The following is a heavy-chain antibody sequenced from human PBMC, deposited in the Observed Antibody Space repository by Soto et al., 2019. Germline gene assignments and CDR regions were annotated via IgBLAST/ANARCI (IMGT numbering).Heavy chain of an antibody. Sequence: GGTLRLSCAASGFTFSSYAMHWVRQAPGKGLEWVAVISYDGSNKYYADSVKGRFTISRDNSKNALYVQMNSLRAEDTSVYYCARGPSSLTRFDYWGQGTLVTVSS. CDR3: ARGPSSLTRFDY. J-gene: IGHJ4*02. CDR1: GFTFSSYA. D-gene: IGHD2-2*01. CDR2: ISYDGSNK. V-gene: IGHV3-30-3*01.